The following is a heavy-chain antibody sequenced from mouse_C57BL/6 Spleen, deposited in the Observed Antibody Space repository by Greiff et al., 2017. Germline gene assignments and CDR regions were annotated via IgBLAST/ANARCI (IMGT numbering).Heavy chain of an antibody. CDR1: GYTFTDYE. CDR3: TRSPTVVAPYYFDY. CDR2: IDPETGGT. J-gene: IGHJ2*01. D-gene: IGHD1-1*01. Sequence: QVQLQQSGAELVRPGASVTLSCKASGYTFTDYEMHWVKQTPVHGLEWIGAIDPETGGTAYNQKFKGKAILTADKSSSTAYMELRSLTSEDSAVYSCTRSPTVVAPYYFDYWGQGTTLTVSS. V-gene: IGHV1-15*01.